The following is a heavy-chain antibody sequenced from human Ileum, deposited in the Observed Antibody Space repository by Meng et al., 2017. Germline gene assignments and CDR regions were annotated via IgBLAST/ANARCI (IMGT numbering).Heavy chain of an antibody. D-gene: IGHD6-13*01. CDR3: ASMAAGTSVFYA. V-gene: IGHV3-33*01. J-gene: IGHJ5*02. CDR1: GFTFSSYG. CDR2: IWYDGSNK. Sequence: GESLKISCAASGFTFSSYGMHWVRQAPGKGLEWVAVIWYDGSNKYYADSVKGRFTISRDNSKNTLYLQMNSLRAEDTAVYYCASMAAGTSVFYAWGQGTLVTVSS.